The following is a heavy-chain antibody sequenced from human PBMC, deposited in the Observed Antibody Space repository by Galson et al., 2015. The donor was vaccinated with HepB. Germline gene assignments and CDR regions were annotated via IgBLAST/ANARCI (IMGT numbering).Heavy chain of an antibody. CDR1: GYTFTSYG. J-gene: IGHJ5*02. V-gene: IGHV1-18*04. CDR2: ISAYNGNT. CDR3: ARLSLLEYYYGSGSFSWFDP. D-gene: IGHD3-10*01. Sequence: SVKVSCKASGYTFTSYGISWVRQAPGQGLEWMGWISAYNGNTNYAQKLQGRVTMTTDTSTSTAYMELRSLRSDDTAVYYCARLSLLEYYYGSGSFSWFDPWGQGTLVTVSS.